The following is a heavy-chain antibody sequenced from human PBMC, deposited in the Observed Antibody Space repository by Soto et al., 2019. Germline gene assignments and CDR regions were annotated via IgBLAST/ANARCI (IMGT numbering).Heavy chain of an antibody. J-gene: IGHJ4*02. CDR1: GYSFTSYW. CDR2: IYPGDSDT. CDR3: ASLPAGYSSGWYPHY. V-gene: IGHV5-51*01. Sequence: PGESLKIFCKGSGYSFTSYWIGWVRQMPGKGLELMGIIYPGDSDTRYSPSFQGQFTISAEQSNSTAYLQWSSLKASDTAMSYCASLPAGYSSGWYPHYWGQGTLVTVSS. D-gene: IGHD6-19*01.